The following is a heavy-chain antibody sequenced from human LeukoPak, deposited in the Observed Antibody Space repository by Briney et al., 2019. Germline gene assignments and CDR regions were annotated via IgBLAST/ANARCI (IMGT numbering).Heavy chain of an antibody. D-gene: IGHD6-19*01. Sequence: ASVTVSCKASGYTFTNFYIHWVRQAPGQGLEWMGWINPISGDTNNAQKFQGRVTMTRDSSISTAYMELSSLRSDDTAVYFCAREGVRQWLVPFDSWGQGTLVTVSS. CDR2: INPISGDT. CDR3: AREGVRQWLVPFDS. J-gene: IGHJ4*02. CDR1: GYTFTNFY. V-gene: IGHV1-2*02.